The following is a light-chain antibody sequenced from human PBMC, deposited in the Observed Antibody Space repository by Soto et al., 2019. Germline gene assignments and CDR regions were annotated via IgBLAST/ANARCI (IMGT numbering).Light chain of an antibody. CDR2: AAS. V-gene: IGKV1-12*02. Sequence: DIQMTQSPSSLSASVGDRVTITCRASQGISSWLAWYQQKPGKAPKLLIYAASSLQSGVPSRFSGSGSDTDFTLTISSLQPEDFATYYCLQDYTYPWTFGQGTKVDIK. J-gene: IGKJ1*01. CDR1: QGISSW. CDR3: LQDYTYPWT.